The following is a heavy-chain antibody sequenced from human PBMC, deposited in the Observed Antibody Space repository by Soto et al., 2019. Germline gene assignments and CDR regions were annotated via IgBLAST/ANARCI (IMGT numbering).Heavy chain of an antibody. CDR1: GDAFSNFA. Sequence: QVQLVQSGAEVKKPGSSVRVSCKASGDAFSNFAISWVRQAPGQGLEWMGGIIPIFSTTVYAQKFQGRVTIFADESTGTVYMQLSRLISEDTAVYSGAKDRGIQMFLYAFYIWGQGTAVAVSS. J-gene: IGHJ3*02. CDR2: IIPIFSTT. V-gene: IGHV1-69*01. CDR3: AKDRGIQMFLYAFYI. D-gene: IGHD5-18*01.